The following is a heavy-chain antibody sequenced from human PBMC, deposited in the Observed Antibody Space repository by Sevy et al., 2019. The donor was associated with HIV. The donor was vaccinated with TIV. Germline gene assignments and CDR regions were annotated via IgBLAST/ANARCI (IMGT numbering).Heavy chain of an antibody. J-gene: IGHJ4*02. V-gene: IGHV4-59*01. CDR2: IYYSGST. CDR1: GGSISSYY. D-gene: IGHD3-10*01. Sequence: SETLSLTCTVSGGSISSYYGSWIRQPPGKGLEWIGYIYYSGSTNYKPSLKSRVTISVDTSKNQFSLKLSSVTAADTAVYYCARGGDGDNSFDYWGQGTLVTVSS. CDR3: ARGGDGDNSFDY.